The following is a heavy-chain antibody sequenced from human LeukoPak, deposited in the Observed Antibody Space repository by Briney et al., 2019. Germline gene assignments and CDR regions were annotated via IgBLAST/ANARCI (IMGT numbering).Heavy chain of an antibody. V-gene: IGHV4-39*01. Sequence: PSETLSLTCTVSGGSISASSYYWGWIRQPPGKGPEWIATIYYSGTTYYNPSLKSRVTISVDTSKNQFSRNLSSVTAADTAVYYCARRGSGSRGDFDYWGQGTLVTVSS. CDR2: IYYSGTT. CDR3: ARRGSGSRGDFDY. D-gene: IGHD2-15*01. J-gene: IGHJ4*02. CDR1: GGSISASSYY.